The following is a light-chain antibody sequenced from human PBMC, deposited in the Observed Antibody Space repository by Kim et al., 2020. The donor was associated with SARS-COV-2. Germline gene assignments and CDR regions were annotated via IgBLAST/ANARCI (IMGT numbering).Light chain of an antibody. CDR2: WAS. V-gene: IGKV4-1*01. J-gene: IGKJ1*01. Sequence: DIVMTQSPDSLPVSLGERATINCKSSQSVLYSSNNKNYLAWYQQKPGQPPKLLIYWASTRESGVPDRFSGSGSGTDFTLTISSLQAEDVAFYYCQQYYSTPAFGQGTKVDIK. CDR3: QQYYSTPA. CDR1: QSVLYSSNNKNY.